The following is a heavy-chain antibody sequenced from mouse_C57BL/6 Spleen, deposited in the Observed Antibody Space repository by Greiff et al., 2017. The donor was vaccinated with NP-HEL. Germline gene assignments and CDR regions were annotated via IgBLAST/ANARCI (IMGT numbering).Heavy chain of an antibody. Sequence: VQLQQSGPELVKPGASVKISCKASGYTFTDYYMNWVKQSHGKSLEWIGDINPNNGGTSYNQKFKGKATLTVDKSSSTAYMELRSLTSEDSAVYYCARRSMYYGSRAFYYFDYWGQGTTLTVSS. CDR2: INPNNGGT. J-gene: IGHJ2*01. CDR1: GYTFTDYY. V-gene: IGHV1-26*01. CDR3: ARRSMYYGSRAFYYFDY. D-gene: IGHD1-1*01.